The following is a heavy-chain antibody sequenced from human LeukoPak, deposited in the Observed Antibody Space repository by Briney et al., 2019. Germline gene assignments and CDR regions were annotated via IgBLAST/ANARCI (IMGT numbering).Heavy chain of an antibody. J-gene: IGHJ4*02. D-gene: IGHD2-21*01. CDR1: GFTFSSYN. CDR3: ARDLDWLIYDY. CDR2: INDDGTDT. Sequence: GGSLRLSCEASGFTFSSYNMRWAGQAPGEGLMWVSRINDDGTDTKYAESVKGRFTISRDNAKNTLYLQMNSLRADDTAMYYCARDLDWLIYDYWGQGSLVAVSS. V-gene: IGHV3-74*03.